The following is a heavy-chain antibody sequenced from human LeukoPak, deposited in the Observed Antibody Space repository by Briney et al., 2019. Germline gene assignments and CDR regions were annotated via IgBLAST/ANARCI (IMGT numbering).Heavy chain of an antibody. CDR1: GYTFTGYY. V-gene: IGHV1-2*02. CDR3: ARDHGNVFYDSWSGSPRGN. CDR2: INPNSGGT. J-gene: IGHJ4*02. Sequence: ASVKVSYKASGYTFTGYYMHWVRQAPGQGLEWMGWINPNSGGTNYAQKSQGRVTMTRDTSISTAYMELSRLRSDDTAVYYCARDHGNVFYDSWSGSPRGNWGQGTLVTVSS. D-gene: IGHD3-3*01.